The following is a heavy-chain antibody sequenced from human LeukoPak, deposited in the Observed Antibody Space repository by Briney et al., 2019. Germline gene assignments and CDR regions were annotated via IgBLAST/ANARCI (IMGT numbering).Heavy chain of an antibody. CDR3: ARESSGWPPFTSYYYYYMDV. CDR2: IYYSGTT. D-gene: IGHD6-19*01. J-gene: IGHJ6*03. CDR1: GGSISNYY. Sequence: SETLSLTCTVSGGSISNYYWNWIRQPPGKGLEWIGYIYYSGTTNYNPSLKSRVSMSVDTSKNQFSLKLSSVTAADTAVYYCARESSGWPPFTSYYYYYMDVWGKGTTVTVSS. V-gene: IGHV4-59*12.